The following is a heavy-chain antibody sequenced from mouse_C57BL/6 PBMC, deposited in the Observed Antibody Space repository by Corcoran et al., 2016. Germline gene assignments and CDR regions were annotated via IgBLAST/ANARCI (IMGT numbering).Heavy chain of an antibody. J-gene: IGHJ4*01. V-gene: IGHV1-26*01. D-gene: IGHD1-1*01. CDR3: AMTTVVATWRAMDY. CDR1: GYTFTDYY. CDR2: INPNNGGT. Sequence: EVQLQQSGPELVKPGASVKISCKASGYTFTDYYMNWVKQSHGKSLEWIGDINPNNGGTSYNQKFKGKATLTVDKSSSTAYMELRSLTSEDSAVYYCAMTTVVATWRAMDYWGQGTSVTVSS.